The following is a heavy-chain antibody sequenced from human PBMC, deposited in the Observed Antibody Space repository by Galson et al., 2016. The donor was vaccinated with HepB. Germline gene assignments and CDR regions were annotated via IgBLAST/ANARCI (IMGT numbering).Heavy chain of an antibody. D-gene: IGHD6-13*01. CDR1: GYTLTNNG. Sequence: SVKVSCKASGYTLTNNGISWVRQAPGQGLEWMAWISAYSGNTNYAQKFQGRVTLTKDTSASTVYMELRSLRSDDTAIYYCARDRDAALDYWGQGALVTVSS. J-gene: IGHJ4*02. V-gene: IGHV1-18*01. CDR3: ARDRDAALDY. CDR2: ISAYSGNT.